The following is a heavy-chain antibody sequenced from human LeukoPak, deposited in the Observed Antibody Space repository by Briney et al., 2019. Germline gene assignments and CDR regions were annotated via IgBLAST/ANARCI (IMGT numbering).Heavy chain of an antibody. J-gene: IGHJ4*02. Sequence: GGSLRLSCVASGFTFSSYAMSWIRQAPGKGLEWVSYISSGSSTISHADSVKGRFTISRDNAENSLYLQMNSLRAEDTAMYYCARRAAAGSCFDYWGQGTLVTVSS. CDR2: ISSGSSTI. V-gene: IGHV3-48*04. D-gene: IGHD6-13*01. CDR3: ARRAAAGSCFDY. CDR1: GFTFSSYA.